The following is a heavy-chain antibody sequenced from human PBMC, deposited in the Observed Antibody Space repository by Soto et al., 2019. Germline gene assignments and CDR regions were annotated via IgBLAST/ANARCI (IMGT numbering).Heavy chain of an antibody. CDR1: GFTFSSYW. D-gene: IGHD3-3*01. V-gene: IGHV3-7*01. CDR3: ARDYDFWSGYGGYYFDY. CDR2: IKQDGSEK. Sequence: EVQLVESGGGLVQPGGSLRLSCAASGFTFSSYWMSWVRQAPGKGLEWVANIKQDGSEKYYVDSVKGRFTISRDNAKNSLYLQMNSLRAEDTAMYYCARDYDFWSGYGGYYFDYWGQGILVTVSS. J-gene: IGHJ4*02.